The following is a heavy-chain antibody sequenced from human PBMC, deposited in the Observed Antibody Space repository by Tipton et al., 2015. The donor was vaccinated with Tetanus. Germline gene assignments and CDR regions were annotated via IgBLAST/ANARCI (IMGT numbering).Heavy chain of an antibody. D-gene: IGHD6-19*01. V-gene: IGHV4-59*01. CDR2: VHYSGST. J-gene: IGHJ3*02. CDR1: GGSIATYY. CDR3: ARIGWLQQNKPAFDI. Sequence: TLSLTCTVSGGSIATYYLSWIRQPPGKGLEWIGYVHYSGSTNYSPSLRSRVTLSVDTSKNQFSLKLSSVTAADTAVYYCARIGWLQQNKPAFDIWGQGTVVTVSS.